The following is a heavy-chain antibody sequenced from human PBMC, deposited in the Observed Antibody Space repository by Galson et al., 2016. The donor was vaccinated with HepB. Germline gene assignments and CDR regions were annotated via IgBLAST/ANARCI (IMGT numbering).Heavy chain of an antibody. CDR2: TYYRSKWFN. D-gene: IGHD6-19*01. CDR3: ARDRWGSGWPFDY. CDR1: GDSVSSNSAA. V-gene: IGHV6-1*01. Sequence: CAISGDSVSSNSAAWNWTRQSPSRGLEWLGRTYYRSKWFNDYAVSVQSRITINPDTSKNQFSLQLNSVTPEDTAVYYCARDRWGSGWPFDYWGQGTLVTVSS. J-gene: IGHJ4*02.